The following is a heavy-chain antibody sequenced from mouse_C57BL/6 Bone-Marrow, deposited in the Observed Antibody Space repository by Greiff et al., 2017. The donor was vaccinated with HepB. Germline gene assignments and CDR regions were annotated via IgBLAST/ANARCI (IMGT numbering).Heavy chain of an antibody. CDR1: GFTFSSYA. Sequence: EVQLVESGEGLVKPGGSLKLSCAASGFTFSSYAMSWVRQTPEKRLEWVAYISSGGDYIYYADTVKGRFTISRDNARNTLYLQMSSLKSEDTAMYYCTRDHMPNYYGSPALYWGQGTTLTVSS. J-gene: IGHJ2*01. D-gene: IGHD1-1*01. CDR2: ISSGGDYI. V-gene: IGHV5-9-1*02. CDR3: TRDHMPNYYGSPALY.